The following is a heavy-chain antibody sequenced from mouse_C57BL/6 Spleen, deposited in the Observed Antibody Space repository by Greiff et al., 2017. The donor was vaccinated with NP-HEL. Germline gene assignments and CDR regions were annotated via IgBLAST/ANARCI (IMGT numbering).Heavy chain of an antibody. D-gene: IGHD1-1*01. Sequence: EVQGVESGGGLVQPGGSMKLSCVASGFTFSNYWMNWVRQSPEKGLEWVAQIRLKSDNYATHYAESVKGRFTISRDDSKSSVYLQMNNLRAEDTGMYYCTVGYGSAYWGQGTLVTVSA. V-gene: IGHV6-3*01. CDR1: GFTFSNYW. J-gene: IGHJ3*01. CDR2: IRLKSDNYAT. CDR3: TVGYGSAY.